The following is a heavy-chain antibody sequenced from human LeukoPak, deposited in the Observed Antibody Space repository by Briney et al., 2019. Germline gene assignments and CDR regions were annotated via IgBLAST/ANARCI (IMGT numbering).Heavy chain of an antibody. J-gene: IGHJ6*02. D-gene: IGHD3-9*01. CDR1: GYTFTSYD. Sequence: ASVKVSCKAPGYTFTSYDINWVRQATGQGLEWMGWMNPNSGNTGYAQKFQGRVTMTRNTSISTAYMELSSLRSEDTAVYYCARGPYYDILTGYYHYYYYGMDVWGQGTTVTVSS. CDR2: MNPNSGNT. CDR3: ARGPYYDILTGYYHYYYYGMDV. V-gene: IGHV1-8*01.